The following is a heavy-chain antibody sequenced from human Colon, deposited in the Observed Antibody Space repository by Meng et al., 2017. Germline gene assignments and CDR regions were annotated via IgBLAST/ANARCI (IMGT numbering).Heavy chain of an antibody. CDR1: GFSLTTDGVA. CDR3: AHDQNGRFNY. J-gene: IGHJ4*02. CDR2: IYWYDAWDNA. V-gene: IGHV2-5*01. D-gene: IGHD1-26*01. Sequence: SGPTLVKPTQTLTLTCTFSGFSLTTDGVAVGWIRQPPGEALEWLASIYWYDAWDNARYNPSLNNRLTITKDTSKNQVVLTMTNMGPLDTATYFCAHDQNGRFNYWGQGTLVTVSS.